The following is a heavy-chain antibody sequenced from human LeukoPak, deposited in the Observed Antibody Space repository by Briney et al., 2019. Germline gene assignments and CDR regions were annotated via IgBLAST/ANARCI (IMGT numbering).Heavy chain of an antibody. D-gene: IGHD2-2*01. CDR3: AGCRTVSCYSAFDF. Sequence: PGGSLRLSCAASGFTFSSYSMNWVRQAPGKGLEWVSFISTSSSYIHYADSVKGRFTISRDNAKKSLYLEMNSLRAEDTAIYYCAGCRTVSCYSAFDFWGQGTMVTVSS. V-gene: IGHV3-21*01. J-gene: IGHJ3*01. CDR1: GFTFSSYS. CDR2: ISTSSSYI.